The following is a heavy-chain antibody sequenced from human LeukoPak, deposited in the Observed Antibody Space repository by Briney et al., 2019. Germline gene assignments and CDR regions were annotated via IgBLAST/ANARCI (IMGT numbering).Heavy chain of an antibody. D-gene: IGHD3-3*01. CDR2: ISSSGSTI. Sequence: GGSLRLSCAASGFTFSDYYMSWIRQAPGKGLEWVSYISSSGSTIYYADSVKGRFTISRDNAKNSLYLQMNSLRAEDTAVYYCARDDLPKYYDFWSGSSYFDYWGQGTLVTVSS. CDR1: GFTFSDYY. V-gene: IGHV3-11*04. CDR3: ARDDLPKYYDFWSGSSYFDY. J-gene: IGHJ4*02.